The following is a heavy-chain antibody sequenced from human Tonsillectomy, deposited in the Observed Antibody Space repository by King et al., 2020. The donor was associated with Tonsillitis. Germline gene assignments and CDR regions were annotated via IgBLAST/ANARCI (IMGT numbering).Heavy chain of an antibody. D-gene: IGHD3-10*02. Sequence: VQLVESGGGVGQPGRSLTLSCTASRFTFSTYAMHWVRQAPGKGLEWVALISYDRTNKYYADSVKGRFTISRDNSKNTLYLQMNSLRAEDTAIYYCARCGVVCSGSYFKLLLYYFVFWGQGTLLTVPS. CDR2: ISYDRTNK. V-gene: IGHV3-30-3*01. CDR3: ARCGVVCSGSYFKLLLYYFVF. CDR1: RFTFSTYA. J-gene: IGHJ4*02.